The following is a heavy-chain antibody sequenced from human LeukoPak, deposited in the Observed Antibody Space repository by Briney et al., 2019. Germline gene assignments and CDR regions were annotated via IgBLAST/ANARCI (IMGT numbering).Heavy chain of an antibody. CDR3: ARDSCSSTSCYGLIAY. J-gene: IGHJ4*02. CDR2: ISYDGSNK. D-gene: IGHD2-2*01. CDR1: GFTFSSYA. V-gene: IGHV3-30-3*01. Sequence: GRSLRLSCAASGFTFSSYAMHWVRQAPGKGLEWVAVISYDGSNKYYADSVKGRFTISRDNSKNTLYLQMNSLRAEDTAVYYCARDSCSSTSCYGLIAYWGQGTLVTVSS.